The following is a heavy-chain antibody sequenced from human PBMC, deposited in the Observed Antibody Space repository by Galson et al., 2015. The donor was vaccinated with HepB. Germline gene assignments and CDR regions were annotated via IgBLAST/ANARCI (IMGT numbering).Heavy chain of an antibody. CDR1: GFTFSMYG. D-gene: IGHD5-24*01. V-gene: IGHV3-33*01. CDR2: VWYDGSDK. Sequence: SLRLSCAASGFTFSMYGMHWVRQAPGKGLEWVADVWYDGSDKYYADSVKGRFTISRDNSKNMVYMQMNSLRAEDTAMYFCARALERSRDAYNLDYWGQGTLVTVSS. CDR3: ARALERSRDAYNLDY. J-gene: IGHJ4*02.